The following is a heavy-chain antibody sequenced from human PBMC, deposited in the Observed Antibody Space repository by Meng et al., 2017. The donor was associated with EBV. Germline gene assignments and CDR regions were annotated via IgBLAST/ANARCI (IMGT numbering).Heavy chain of an antibody. CDR1: GGSFSGYY. D-gene: IGHD5-24*01. J-gene: IGHJ4*02. V-gene: IGHV4-34*01. CDR2: INHSGST. Sequence: VQLRQWGAGLLKPSETLAPTCAGYGGSFSGYYWSWIRQPPGKGLEWIGEINHSGSTNYNPSLKSRVTISVDTSKNQFSLKLSSVTAADTAVYYCARGRWLQPGSYFDYWGQGTLVTVSS. CDR3: ARGRWLQPGSYFDY.